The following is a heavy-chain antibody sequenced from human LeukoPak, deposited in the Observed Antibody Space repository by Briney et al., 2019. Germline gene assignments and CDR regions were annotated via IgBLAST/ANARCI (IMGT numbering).Heavy chain of an antibody. CDR2: FDPEDGES. Sequence: ASVKVSCKVSGVSLSATSIHWVRQAPGQWPEWMGGFDPEDGESIFAQSFQGRFSMTEDTSTDTAYMELRSLRLEDTAVYYCATADKWEPLDYWGQGALVTVSS. D-gene: IGHD1-26*01. CDR3: ATADKWEPLDY. V-gene: IGHV1-24*01. J-gene: IGHJ4*02. CDR1: GVSLSATS.